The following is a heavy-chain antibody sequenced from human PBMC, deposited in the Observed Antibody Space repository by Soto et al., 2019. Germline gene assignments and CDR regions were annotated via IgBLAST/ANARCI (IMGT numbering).Heavy chain of an antibody. Sequence: PGESLKISCKGSGYSFTSYWIGWVRQMPGKGLEWMGIIYPGDSDTRYSPSFQGQVTISADKSISTAYLQWSSLKASDTAMYYCARLYYGSGSYYNGGFDYWGQGTLVTVSS. CDR3: ARLYYGSGSYYNGGFDY. J-gene: IGHJ4*02. CDR2: IYPGDSDT. D-gene: IGHD3-10*01. CDR1: GYSFTSYW. V-gene: IGHV5-51*01.